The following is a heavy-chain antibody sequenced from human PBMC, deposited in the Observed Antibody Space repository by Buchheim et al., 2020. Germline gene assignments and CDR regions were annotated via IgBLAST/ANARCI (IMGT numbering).Heavy chain of an antibody. CDR2: ISYDGSNK. CDR1: GFTFSSYA. J-gene: IGHJ6*02. V-gene: IGHV3-30*04. Sequence: QVQLVESGGGVVQPGRSLRLSCAASGFTFSSYAMHWVRQAPGKGLEWVAVISYDGSNKYYADSVKGRFTISRDNSKNTLYLQMNNLRAEDTAVYYCARVNPYYYYYGMDVWGQGTT. CDR3: ARVNPYYYYYGMDV.